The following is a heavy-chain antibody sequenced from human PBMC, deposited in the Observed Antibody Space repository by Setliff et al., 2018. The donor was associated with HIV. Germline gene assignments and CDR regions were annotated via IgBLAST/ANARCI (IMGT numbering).Heavy chain of an antibody. CDR2: ISGHSVTT. D-gene: IGHD4-17*01. CDR1: GFTFSSFA. CDR3: AKDHEVTRFGDSDGGYFDY. Sequence: PGGSLRLSCAASGFTFSSFAVSWVRQAPGKGPEWGSSISGHSVTTYYADSVKGRFTVSRDNSRSTLYLQMNNLRAEDTAVYYCAKDHEVTRFGDSDGGYFDYWGQGTLVTVSS. J-gene: IGHJ4*02. V-gene: IGHV3-23*01.